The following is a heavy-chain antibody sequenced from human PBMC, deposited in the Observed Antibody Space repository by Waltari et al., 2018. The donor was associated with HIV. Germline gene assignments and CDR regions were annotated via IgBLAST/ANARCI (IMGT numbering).Heavy chain of an antibody. V-gene: IGHV4-61*02. Sequence: QLQESGPGLVKPSQTLSLTCTVSGGSISSGSYHWSWSRQPAGKGLEWSGRLYTSGSTDYNPSLKSRATISGDTSKNQFSLKLSSVTAADTAVYYCARGVVGGYDLGNNWFDPWGQGTLVTVSS. J-gene: IGHJ5*02. CDR2: LYTSGST. CDR3: ARGVVGGYDLGNNWFDP. CDR1: GGSISSGSYH. D-gene: IGHD5-12*01.